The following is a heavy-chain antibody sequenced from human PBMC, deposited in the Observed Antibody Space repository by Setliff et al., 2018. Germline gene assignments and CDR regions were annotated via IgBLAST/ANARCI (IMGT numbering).Heavy chain of an antibody. D-gene: IGHD6-13*01. J-gene: IGHJ5*02. CDR1: GYTFTNYA. Sequence: GASVKVSCKASGYTFTNYAIHWVRQAPGQRLEWMGWINAGNGNTKYSRKFQGRVTITRDTSASTAYMELRSLRSDDTAVYYCARTGYRLAHWFDPWGQGTLVTVSS. CDR2: INAGNGNT. CDR3: ARTGYRLAHWFDP. V-gene: IGHV1-3*01.